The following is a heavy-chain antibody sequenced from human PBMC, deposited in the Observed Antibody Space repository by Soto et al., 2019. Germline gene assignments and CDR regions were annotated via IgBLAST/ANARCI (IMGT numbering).Heavy chain of an antibody. V-gene: IGHV5-10-1*01. D-gene: IGHD6-6*01. CDR3: HTSLSSSQYYYYGMDV. CDR2: IDPSDSYT. CDR1: GYSFTSYW. J-gene: IGHJ6*02. Sequence: GESLKISCKGSGYSFTSYWISWVRQMPGKGLGWMGRIDPSDSYTNYSPSFQGHVTISADKSISTAYLQWSSLKASDTAMYYCHTSLSSSQYYYYGMDVWGQGTTVTVSS.